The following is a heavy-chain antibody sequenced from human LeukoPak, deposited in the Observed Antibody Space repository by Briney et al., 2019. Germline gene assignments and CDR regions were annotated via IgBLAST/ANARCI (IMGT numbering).Heavy chain of an antibody. CDR1: GYSISSGYY. V-gene: IGHV4-38-2*02. CDR3: ARDQGAMYSSGRTRAYYYYYMDV. Sequence: SETLSLTCTVSGYSISSGYYWGWIRQPPGKGLEWIGSIYHSGSTYYNPSLKSRVTISVDTSKNQFSLKLSSVTAADTAVYYCARDQGAMYSSGRTRAYYYYYMDVWGKGTTVTISS. CDR2: IYHSGST. D-gene: IGHD6-19*01. J-gene: IGHJ6*03.